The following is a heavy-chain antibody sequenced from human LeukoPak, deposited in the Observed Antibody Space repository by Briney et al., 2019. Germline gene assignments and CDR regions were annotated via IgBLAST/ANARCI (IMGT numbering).Heavy chain of an antibody. CDR2: ICYSGSP. CDR3: ASRSSIWSGYQDTLYYFDS. CDR1: GGSISSGGHY. D-gene: IGHD3-3*01. Sequence: SQTLSLTCTVSGGSISSGGHYWTWIRQHPGKGLEWIGYICYSGSPYYNPSLKSRITISLDTSKNQFSLKLSSVTAADTAVYYCASRSSIWSGYQDTLYYFDSWGQGTLVTVSS. J-gene: IGHJ4*02. V-gene: IGHV4-31*03.